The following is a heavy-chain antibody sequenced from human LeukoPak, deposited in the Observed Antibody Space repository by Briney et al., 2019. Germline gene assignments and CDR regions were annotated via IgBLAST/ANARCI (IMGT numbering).Heavy chain of an antibody. V-gene: IGHV3-23*01. CDR3: AKKPQDYTNYYFDC. D-gene: IGHD4-11*01. J-gene: IGHJ4*02. Sequence: GGSLRLSCAASGFTFSSYAMSWVRQAPGKGLEWVSGISGSGGSTSYADSVKGRFTLSRDNSKNTLYLQMNSLRAEDTAVYYCAKKPQDYTNYYFDCWGQGTRSPSPQ. CDR2: ISGSGGST. CDR1: GFTFSSYA.